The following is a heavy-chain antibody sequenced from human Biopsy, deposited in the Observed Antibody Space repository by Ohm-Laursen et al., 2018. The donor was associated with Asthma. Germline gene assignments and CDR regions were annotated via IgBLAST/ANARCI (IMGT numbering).Heavy chain of an antibody. CDR3: ARAVDYSHYYGIDV. CDR1: GYTFNSAG. V-gene: IGHV1-18*01. CDR2: ISVYNGNT. Sequence: SVKVSCRTSGYTFNSAGITWVRQVPGQGLEWMGWISVYNGNTKVAQKLQDRVTMITDTSTSTAYMELRSLRSDDTAVYFCARAVDYSHYYGIDVWGQGTTVTVS. D-gene: IGHD3-10*01. J-gene: IGHJ6*02.